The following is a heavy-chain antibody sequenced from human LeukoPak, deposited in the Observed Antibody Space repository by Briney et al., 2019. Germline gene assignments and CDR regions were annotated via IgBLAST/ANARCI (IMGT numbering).Heavy chain of an antibody. Sequence: ASVKVSCKASGGTFISYAISWVRQAPGQGLEWMGGIIPIFGTANYAQKFQGRVTITTDESTSTAYMELSSLRSEDTAVYYCATTRTVWSGYYTAFDYWGQGTLVTVSS. J-gene: IGHJ4*02. CDR3: ATTRTVWSGYYTAFDY. D-gene: IGHD3-3*01. CDR2: IIPIFGTA. CDR1: GGTFISYA. V-gene: IGHV1-69*05.